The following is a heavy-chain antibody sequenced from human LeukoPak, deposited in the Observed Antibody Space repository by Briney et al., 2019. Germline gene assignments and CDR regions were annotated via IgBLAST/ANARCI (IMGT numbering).Heavy chain of an antibody. D-gene: IGHD6-13*01. CDR2: IYTSGST. Sequence: PSQTLSLTCTVSGGSISSGSYYWSWIRQPAGKGLEWIGRIYTSGSTNYNPSLKSRVTMSVDTSKNQFSLKLSSVTAADTAVYYCARDRVAAAGHTGFGYWGQGTLVTVSS. CDR3: ARDRVAAAGHTGFGY. V-gene: IGHV4-61*02. CDR1: GGSISSGSYY. J-gene: IGHJ4*02.